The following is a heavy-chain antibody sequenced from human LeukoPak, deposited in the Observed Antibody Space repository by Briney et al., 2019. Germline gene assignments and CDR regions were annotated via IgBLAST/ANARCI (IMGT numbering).Heavy chain of an antibody. CDR2: IYFGGST. Sequence: PSETLSLTCTVSGGSISSSDYYWGWIRQPPGKGLEWIESIYFGGSTYYNPSLKSRVTISVDTSMNQFSLKLSFVTTADTAVYYCARALGYCSGGSRTRGYNWFDPWGQGTLVTVSS. D-gene: IGHD2-15*01. CDR1: GGSISSSDYY. CDR3: ARALGYCSGGSRTRGYNWFDP. J-gene: IGHJ5*02. V-gene: IGHV4-39*01.